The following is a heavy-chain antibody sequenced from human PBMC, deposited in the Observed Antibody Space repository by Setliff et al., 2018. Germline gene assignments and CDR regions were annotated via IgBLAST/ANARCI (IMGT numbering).Heavy chain of an antibody. CDR1: GFTFSGYS. V-gene: IGHV3-21*01. Sequence: GGSLRLSCEASGFTFSGYSMNWVRQAPGKGLEWVSSISSSSDYIYYADSVRGRFTISRDNAKNSLYLQMNSLRAEDTAVYYCAVLCDISGYYYHDAFDIWGQGTMVTVSS. CDR2: ISSSSDYI. CDR3: AVLCDISGYYYHDAFDI. D-gene: IGHD3-22*01. J-gene: IGHJ3*02.